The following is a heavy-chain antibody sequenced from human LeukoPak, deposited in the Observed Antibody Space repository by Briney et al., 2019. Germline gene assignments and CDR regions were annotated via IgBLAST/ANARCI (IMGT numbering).Heavy chain of an antibody. CDR3: ARPGSDWHFDY. V-gene: IGHV5-51*01. CDR1: GYSFTTYW. J-gene: IGHJ4*02. Sequence: GESLKISCKGFGYSFTTYWIGCVRQMPGKGLEWMAIIYPGDSDIRYSPSFQGHVTSSADTSISTAYLQWSSLKASDTAMYFCARPGSDWHFDYWGQGTLVTVSS. CDR2: IYPGDSDI. D-gene: IGHD6-19*01.